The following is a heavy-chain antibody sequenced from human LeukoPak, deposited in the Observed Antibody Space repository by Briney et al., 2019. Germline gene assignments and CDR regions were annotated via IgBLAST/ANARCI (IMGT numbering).Heavy chain of an antibody. CDR3: AREVKTWVRNGYCSGGSCQIPNWFDP. CDR1: GGSISSGGYY. CDR2: IYYSGST. J-gene: IGHJ5*02. V-gene: IGHV4-39*07. Sequence: PSETLSLTCTVSGGSISSGGYYWSWIRQPPGKGLEWIGSIYYSGSTYYNPSLKSRVTISVDTSKNQFSLKLSSVTAADTAVYYCAREVKTWVRNGYCSGGSCQIPNWFDPWGQGTLVTVSS. D-gene: IGHD2-15*01.